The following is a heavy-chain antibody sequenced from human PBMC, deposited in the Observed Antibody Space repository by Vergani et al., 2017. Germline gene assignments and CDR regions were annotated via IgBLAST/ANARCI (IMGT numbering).Heavy chain of an antibody. Sequence: QVQLVESGGGVVQPGRSLRLSCAASGFTFSSYGMHWVRQAPGKGLEWVAVISYDGSNKYYADSVKGRFTISRDNSKNTLYLQMNSLRAEDTAVYYCTTAYGSGWGQGTLVTVSS. CDR3: TTAYGSG. V-gene: IGHV3-30*03. CDR1: GFTFSSYG. J-gene: IGHJ4*02. D-gene: IGHD3-10*01. CDR2: ISYDGSNK.